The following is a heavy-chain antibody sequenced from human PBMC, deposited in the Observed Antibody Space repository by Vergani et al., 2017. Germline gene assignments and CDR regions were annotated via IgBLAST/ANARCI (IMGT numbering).Heavy chain of an antibody. V-gene: IGHV3-73*01. D-gene: IGHD2/OR15-2a*01. J-gene: IGHJ4*02. Sequence: EVQLVESGGGLVQPGGSLKLSCAASGFTFSGSAMHWVRQASGKGLEWVGRIRSKANSYATAYAASVKGRFTISRDDSKNTAYLQMNSLKTEDTAVYYCTSFSEPFDYWGQGTLVTVSS. CDR2: IRSKANSYAT. CDR1: GFTFSGSA. CDR3: TSFSEPFDY.